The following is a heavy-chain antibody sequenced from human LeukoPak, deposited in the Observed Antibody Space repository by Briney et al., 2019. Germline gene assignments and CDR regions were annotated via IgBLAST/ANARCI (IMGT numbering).Heavy chain of an antibody. CDR1: GFTFSSYA. D-gene: IGHD1-26*01. Sequence: PGGSLRLSCAASGFTFSSYAMHWVRQAPGKGLEWVAVIWYDGTSKYYADSVKGRFTVSRDNSKNTLYLQMHSLRAEDTALYYCARSSGRYYVHWGQGTLVTVSS. V-gene: IGHV3-33*01. CDR3: ARSSGRYYVH. J-gene: IGHJ4*02. CDR2: IWYDGTSK.